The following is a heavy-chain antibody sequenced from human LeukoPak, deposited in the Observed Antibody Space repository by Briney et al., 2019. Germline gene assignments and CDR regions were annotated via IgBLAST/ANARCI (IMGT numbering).Heavy chain of an antibody. CDR3: ARYGYSYGQDDFDY. V-gene: IGHV1-69*13. D-gene: IGHD5-18*01. CDR1: AGTFSSYA. CDR2: IIPIFGTA. Sequence: SVKVSCKASAGTFSSYAISWVRQAPGQGLEWMGGIIPIFGTANYAQKFQGRVTITADESTSTAYMELSSLRSEDTAVYYCARYGYSYGQDDFDYWGQGTLVTVSS. J-gene: IGHJ4*02.